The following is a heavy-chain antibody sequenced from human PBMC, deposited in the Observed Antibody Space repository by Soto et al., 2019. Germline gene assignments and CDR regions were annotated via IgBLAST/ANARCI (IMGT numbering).Heavy chain of an antibody. J-gene: IGHJ4*02. CDR3: ARGFRRGTYYYFDY. Sequence: SETLSLTCTVSGGSISSGDYYWSWIRQPPGKGLEWIGYIYYSGSTYYNPSLKGRVTISVDTSKNQFSLKLSSVTAADTAVYYCARGFRRGTYYYFDYWGQGTLVTVSS. D-gene: IGHD1-1*01. V-gene: IGHV4-30-4*01. CDR1: GGSISSGDYY. CDR2: IYYSGST.